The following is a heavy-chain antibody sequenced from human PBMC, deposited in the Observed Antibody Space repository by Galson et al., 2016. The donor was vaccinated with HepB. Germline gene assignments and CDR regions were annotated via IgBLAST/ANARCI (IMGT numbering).Heavy chain of an antibody. V-gene: IGHV1-24*01. Sequence: SVKVSCKVSGYTLTASSMHWARQAPGKGLEWMGGFDPDEGETIYAQKFQGRVTMTEDTTTDTAYMQLSSLGSEDTAVYYCATASLRGEAFDMWGQGTMVIVSP. J-gene: IGHJ3*02. CDR2: FDPDEGET. D-gene: IGHD5-24*01. CDR1: GYTLTASS. CDR3: ATASLRGEAFDM.